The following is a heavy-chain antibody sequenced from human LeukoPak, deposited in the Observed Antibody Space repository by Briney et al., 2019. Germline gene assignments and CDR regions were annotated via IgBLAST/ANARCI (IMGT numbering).Heavy chain of an antibody. CDR1: GFTFSSYA. J-gene: IGHJ4*02. CDR3: ARAPNNIVLMVYLDY. CDR2: ISSNGGST. V-gene: IGHV3-64*01. D-gene: IGHD2-8*01. Sequence: GGSLRLSCAASGFTFSSYAMHWVRQAPGKGLGCVSAISSNGGSTYYANSVKGRFTISRDNSKNTLYLQMGSLRAEDMAVYYCARAPNNIVLMVYLDYWGQGTLVTVSS.